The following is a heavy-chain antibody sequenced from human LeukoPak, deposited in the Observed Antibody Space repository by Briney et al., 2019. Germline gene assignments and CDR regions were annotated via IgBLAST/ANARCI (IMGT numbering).Heavy chain of an antibody. D-gene: IGHD3-16*02. J-gene: IGHJ4*02. CDR2: IKHDGSEE. Sequence: GGSLRLSCVASGLSISGQWMNWVRQAPGQGLEWVANIKHDGSEEYYADSVKGRFTVSGDDGRNSVSLQMNSVRAEDTAVYYCGYTNNFYHWGQGTLVVVSS. CDR1: GLSISGQW. V-gene: IGHV3-7*01. CDR3: GYTNNFYH.